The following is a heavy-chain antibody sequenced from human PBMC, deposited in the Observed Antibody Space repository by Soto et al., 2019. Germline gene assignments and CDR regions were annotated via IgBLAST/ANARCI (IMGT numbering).Heavy chain of an antibody. CDR1: GDSVSSDLYF. CDR3: ARGFRAYVQYSHSVAFFDP. J-gene: IGHJ5*02. D-gene: IGHD2-15*01. V-gene: IGHV4-61*01. Sequence: PSETLSLTCTVSGDSVSSDLYFWSWIRQPPGQGLEWIGNVYYTGTTNYSPSLRSRATISLDTSKSQFSLKLNSVTAADTAVYFCARGFRAYVQYSHSVAFFDPWGQGAPVTVSS. CDR2: VYYTGTT.